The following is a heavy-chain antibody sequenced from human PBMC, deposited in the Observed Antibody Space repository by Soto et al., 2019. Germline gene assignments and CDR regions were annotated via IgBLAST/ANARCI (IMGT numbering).Heavy chain of an antibody. V-gene: IGHV3-21*01. CDR2: ISSSSSYI. D-gene: IGHD3-9*01. CDR1: GFTFSSYS. Sequence: GGSLRLSCAASGFTFSSYSMNWVRQAPGKGLEWVSSISSSSSYIYYADSVKGRFTISRDNAKNSLYLQMNSLRAEDTAVYYCVRYRVFDWLLYDRDAFDIWGQGTMVTVSS. CDR3: VRYRVFDWLLYDRDAFDI. J-gene: IGHJ3*02.